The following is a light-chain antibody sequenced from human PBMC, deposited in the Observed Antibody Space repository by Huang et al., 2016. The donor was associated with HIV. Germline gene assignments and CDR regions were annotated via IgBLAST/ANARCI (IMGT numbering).Light chain of an antibody. J-gene: IGKJ4*01. CDR1: QDIKHH. CDR3: QQYANLVS. Sequence: DIQLTQSPSYLSAAVGDRVTITCQASQDIKHHLNWYHQTPGKAPRVLIYDSSNLETGVPSRFSGSRSGTDFTFTINSLQPEDLGTYFCQQYANLVSFGGGTRVDI. V-gene: IGKV1-33*01. CDR2: DSS.